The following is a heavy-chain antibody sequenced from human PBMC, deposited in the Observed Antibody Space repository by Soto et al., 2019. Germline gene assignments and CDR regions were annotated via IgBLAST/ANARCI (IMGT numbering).Heavy chain of an antibody. D-gene: IGHD6-13*01. V-gene: IGHV4-39*01. Sequence: SETLSLTCTFSGGSISSSDYWWGWIRQPPGKGLEWIGSIYYSGSTHYIPSLKSRVIMSVDTSKNQFSLRLSSVTATDTAVYYCARQIGRGSWSLDHWGQGTLVTVSS. CDR3: ARQIGRGSWSLDH. CDR2: IYYSGST. J-gene: IGHJ4*02. CDR1: GGSISSSDYW.